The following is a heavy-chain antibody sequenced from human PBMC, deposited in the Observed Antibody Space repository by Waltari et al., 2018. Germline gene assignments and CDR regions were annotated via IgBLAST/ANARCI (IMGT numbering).Heavy chain of an antibody. CDR3: ARADDAFDI. V-gene: IGHV3-7*01. J-gene: IGHJ3*02. CDR2: INQDGSGT. Sequence: EVQLVESGGGLVQPGGSLRLSCAASGFPFSSHWMNWVRQAPGKGLEWVALINQDGSGTYYVDSLKARFTISRDNAKNSLYLQMNSLRAEDTAVYYCARADDAFDIWGQGTMVTVSS. CDR1: GFPFSSHW.